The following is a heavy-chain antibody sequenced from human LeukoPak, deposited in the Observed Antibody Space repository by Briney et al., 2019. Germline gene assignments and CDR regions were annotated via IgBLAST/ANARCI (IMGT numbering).Heavy chain of an antibody. CDR1: GFTFSSYA. Sequence: WGSLRLSCAASGFTFSSYAMRWVRQAPGKGLEWVSAISGSGGSTYYADSVKGRFTISGDNSKNTLYLQMNSLRAEDTAVYYCAKLGGIGGHYYYMDVWGKGTTVTVSS. J-gene: IGHJ6*03. D-gene: IGHD1-14*01. CDR2: ISGSGGST. V-gene: IGHV3-23*01. CDR3: AKLGGIGGHYYYMDV.